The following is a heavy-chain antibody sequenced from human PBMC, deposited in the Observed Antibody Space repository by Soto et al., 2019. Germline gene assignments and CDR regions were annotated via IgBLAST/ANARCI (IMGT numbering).Heavy chain of an antibody. Sequence: SETLSLTCTVSGGSISNFYWSWIRQPPGKGLEWIGYIYYSGTTFYNPSLNSRVTISIDTSKNQFSLKLNSVTAADTAVYYCARESYYGSGATVVDYWGLRTLVTVSS. CDR2: IYYSGTT. CDR1: GGSISNFY. D-gene: IGHD3-10*01. V-gene: IGHV4-59*01. J-gene: IGHJ4*02. CDR3: ARESYYGSGATVVDY.